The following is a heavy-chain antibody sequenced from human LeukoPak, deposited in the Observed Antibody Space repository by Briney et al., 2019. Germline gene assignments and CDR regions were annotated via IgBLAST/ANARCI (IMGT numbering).Heavy chain of an antibody. Sequence: ASVKVSCKASGYTFTNYYMHWVRQAPGQGLEWMGWINPNSGDTNYAQKFQGRVTMTRDTSISTAYMELRRLRSDDTAVYYCARRENGQHSFPIDFWGQGTLVTVS. V-gene: IGHV1-2*02. CDR1: GYTFTNYY. J-gene: IGHJ4*02. D-gene: IGHD2-8*01. CDR2: INPNSGDT. CDR3: ARRENGQHSFPIDF.